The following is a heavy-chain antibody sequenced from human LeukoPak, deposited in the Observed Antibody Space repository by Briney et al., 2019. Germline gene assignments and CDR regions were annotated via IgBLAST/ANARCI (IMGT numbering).Heavy chain of an antibody. D-gene: IGHD3-10*01. CDR2: IYSGGST. J-gene: IGHJ4*02. CDR1: GFTVSSNY. Sequence: GGSLRLSCAASGFTVSSNYMSWVRQAPGKGLEWVSVIYSGGSTYYADSAKGRFTISRDNAENSLYLQMSSLRAEDTAVYYCARDRGSTAVVRGVNHCWGQGTLVTVSS. CDR3: ARDRGSTAVVRGVNHC. V-gene: IGHV3-53*01.